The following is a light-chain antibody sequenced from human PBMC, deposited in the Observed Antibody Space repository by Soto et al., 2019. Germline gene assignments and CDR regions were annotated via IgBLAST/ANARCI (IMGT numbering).Light chain of an antibody. J-gene: IGLJ1*01. CDR1: SSNIGAGYD. Sequence: QSVLTQPPSVSGAPGQRVTISCTWSSSNIGAGYDVHWYQQLPGTAPKLLIYGNSNRPSGVPDRFSGSKSGTSASLAITGLQAEDEAYYYCQSYDSSLSGLYVFGTGTKLTVL. CDR2: GNS. V-gene: IGLV1-40*01. CDR3: QSYDSSLSGLYV.